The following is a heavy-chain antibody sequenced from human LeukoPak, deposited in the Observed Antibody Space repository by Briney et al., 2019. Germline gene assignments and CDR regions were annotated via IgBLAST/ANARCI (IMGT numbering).Heavy chain of an antibody. CDR3: ARGGYGDYVLNWFDP. CDR2: INPSGGST. Sequence: ASVKVSCKASGYTFTSYYMHWVRQAPGQGLEWMGIINPSGGSTSYAQKFQGRVTMTRGTSTSTVYMELSSLRSEDTAVYYCARGGYGDYVLNWFDPWGQGTLVTVSS. V-gene: IGHV1-46*01. D-gene: IGHD4-17*01. CDR1: GYTFTSYY. J-gene: IGHJ5*02.